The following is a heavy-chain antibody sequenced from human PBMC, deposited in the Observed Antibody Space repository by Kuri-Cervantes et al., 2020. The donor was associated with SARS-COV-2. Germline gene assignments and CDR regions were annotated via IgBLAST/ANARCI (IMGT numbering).Heavy chain of an antibody. V-gene: IGHV4-39*07. CDR2: VYYSGST. J-gene: IGHJ6*03. D-gene: IGHD4-17*01. CDR3: ARANGDYQIEIDYYYYYYMDV. Sequence: SETLSLTCTVSGGSIISSSYYWGWIRQPPGKGLEWIGSVYYSGSTYYNPSLKCRVTISVDTSMTQFSLKLSSVTAADTAVCYCARANGDYQIEIDYYYYYYMDVWGKGTTVTVSS. CDR1: GGSIISSSYY.